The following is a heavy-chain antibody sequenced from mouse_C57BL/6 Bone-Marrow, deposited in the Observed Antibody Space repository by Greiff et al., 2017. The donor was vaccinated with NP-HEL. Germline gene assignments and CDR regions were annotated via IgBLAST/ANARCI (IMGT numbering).Heavy chain of an antibody. CDR3: AMGRLWDWYFDV. Sequence: QVQLQQPGAELVKPGASVKVSCKASGYTFTSYWMHWVKQRPGQGLEWIGRIHPSDSDTNSNQKFKGKATLTVDKSSSTAYMQLSSLTSEDAAVYDCAMGRLWDWYFDVWGTGTTVTVSS. J-gene: IGHJ1*03. CDR2: IHPSDSDT. V-gene: IGHV1-74*01. CDR1: GYTFTSYW. D-gene: IGHD1-1*02.